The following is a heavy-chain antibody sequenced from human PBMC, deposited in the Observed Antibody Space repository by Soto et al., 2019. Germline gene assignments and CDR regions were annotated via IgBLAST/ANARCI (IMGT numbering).Heavy chain of an antibody. D-gene: IGHD6-19*01. J-gene: IGHJ3*02. CDR3: AKTQWVGAFDI. CDR1: GFTFISYA. Sequence: WGSLRLSCAASGFTFISYAIIFFRQAPGKGLEWVSAISGSGGSTYYADSVKGRFTISRDNSKNTLYLQMNSLRAEDTVVYYCAKTQWVGAFDIWGQGTMVTVSS. V-gene: IGHV3-23*01. CDR2: ISGSGGST.